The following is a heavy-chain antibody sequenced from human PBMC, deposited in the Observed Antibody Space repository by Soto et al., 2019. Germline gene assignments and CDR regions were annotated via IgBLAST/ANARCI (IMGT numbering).Heavy chain of an antibody. V-gene: IGHV3-7*05. J-gene: IGHJ4*02. CDR1: GFTCSSYW. Sequence: GGSLRLSCAASGFTCSSYWMSWVRKAPGKGLEWVANIKQDGSEKYYVDSVKGRFTISRDNAKNSLYLQMNSLRAEDTAVYYCAKDLRDGYIPVYFDYWGQGTLVTVSS. CDR3: AKDLRDGYIPVYFDY. D-gene: IGHD5-12*01. CDR2: IKQDGSEK.